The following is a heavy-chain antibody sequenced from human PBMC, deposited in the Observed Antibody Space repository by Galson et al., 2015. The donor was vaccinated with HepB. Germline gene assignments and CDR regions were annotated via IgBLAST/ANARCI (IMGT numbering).Heavy chain of an antibody. J-gene: IGHJ6*02. V-gene: IGHV3-48*02. CDR1: GFTFSSYS. CDR2: ISSSSSTI. Sequence: SLRLSCAASGFTFSSYSMNWVRQALGKGLEWVSYISSSSSTIYYADSMKGRFTISRDNAKNSLYLQMNSLRDEDTAVYYCARRDIVVVVAATYYYGMDVWGQGTTVTVSS. CDR3: ARRDIVVVVAATYYYGMDV. D-gene: IGHD2-15*01.